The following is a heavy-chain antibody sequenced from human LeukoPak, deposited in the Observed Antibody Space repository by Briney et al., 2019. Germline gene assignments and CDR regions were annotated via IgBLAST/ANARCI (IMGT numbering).Heavy chain of an antibody. V-gene: IGHV3-23*01. CDR3: ANDLGWIQLNLG. CDR2: ITDNGVST. CDR1: GFTISSYD. D-gene: IGHD5-18*01. Sequence: GGSLRLSCAASGFTISSYDMSWVRQAPGKGLEWGSSITDNGVSTYYADSVKGRVTISRDNSKNMLYLQMNSLGAEDTAVYYCANDLGWIQLNLGRGQGTLVTVSS. J-gene: IGHJ4*02.